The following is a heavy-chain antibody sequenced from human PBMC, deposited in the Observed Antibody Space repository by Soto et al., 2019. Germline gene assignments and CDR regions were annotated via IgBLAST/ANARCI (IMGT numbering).Heavy chain of an antibody. CDR2: IKFDGSNT. CDR1: ELIFGRFL. J-gene: IGHJ6*02. V-gene: IGHV3-74*01. Sequence: GGSKILANAASELIFGRFLMRWVRQTQGKGLVWVSRIKFDGSNTDYADSVKGRFTISRDNAKNTLYLQMNSLRAEDTALYYCASGVPNYSAMDVLVQGSTVTGSS. CDR3: ASGVPNYSAMDV. D-gene: IGHD3-10*01.